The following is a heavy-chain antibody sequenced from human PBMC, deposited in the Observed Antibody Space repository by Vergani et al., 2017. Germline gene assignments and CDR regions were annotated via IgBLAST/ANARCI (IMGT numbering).Heavy chain of an antibody. CDR3: ARVRRNYGGWFDP. CDR1: GFTFSSYS. Sequence: EVQLVESGGGLVKPGGSLRLSCAASGFTFSSYSMNWVRQAPGKGLEWVSSISSSSSYIYYADSVQGRFTITRDNAKNALYLQMNSLRAEDTAVYFCARVRRNYGGWFDPWGQGALVTVSS. J-gene: IGHJ5*02. CDR2: ISSSSSYI. V-gene: IGHV3-21*01. D-gene: IGHD4-23*01.